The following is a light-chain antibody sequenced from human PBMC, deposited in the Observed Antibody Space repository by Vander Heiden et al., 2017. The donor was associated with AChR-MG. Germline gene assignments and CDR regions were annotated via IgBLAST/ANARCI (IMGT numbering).Light chain of an antibody. V-gene: IGLV2-11*01. CDR1: SREGGGYNH. CDR2: DVS. CDR3: CSYAGSYSLYV. Sequence: QSALTQPRSVSGSPGQSVTISCTGPSREGGGYNHVSWYQHHPGKAPKLMLYDVSKRPSGVPDRFSGSKSGNTASLTISGRQAEDEADYYCCSYAGSYSLYVFGTGTKVTVL. J-gene: IGLJ1*01.